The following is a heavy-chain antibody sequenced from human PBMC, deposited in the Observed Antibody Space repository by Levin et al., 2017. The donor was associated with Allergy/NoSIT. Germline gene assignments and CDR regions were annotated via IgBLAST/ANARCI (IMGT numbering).Heavy chain of an antibody. CDR2: INHSGST. V-gene: IGHV4-34*01. CDR3: ARGRGDIVVVVASRGSDY. Sequence: SSETLSLTCAVYGGSFSGYYWSWIRQPPGKGLEWIGEINHSGSTNYNPSLKSRVTISVDTSKNQFSLKLSSVTAADTAVYYCARGRGDIVVVVASRGSDYWGQGTLVTVSS. D-gene: IGHD2-15*01. J-gene: IGHJ4*02. CDR1: GGSFSGYY.